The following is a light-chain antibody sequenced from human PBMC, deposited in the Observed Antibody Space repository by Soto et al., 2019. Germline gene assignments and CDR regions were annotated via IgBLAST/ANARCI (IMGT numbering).Light chain of an antibody. J-gene: IGKJ1*01. V-gene: IGKV3-20*01. CDR1: QSISSSN. CDR2: GAS. Sequence: EIVLTQSPGTLSWSPGERATLSCRASQSISSSNLAWYQQKPCQAPSLLLYGASNRAAGIPDRFSRSGSGTVFNLTIRTLEPHDFVLYCCQQYVRSPCLDRWTFGQGTKAEVK. CDR3: QQYVRSPCLDRWT.